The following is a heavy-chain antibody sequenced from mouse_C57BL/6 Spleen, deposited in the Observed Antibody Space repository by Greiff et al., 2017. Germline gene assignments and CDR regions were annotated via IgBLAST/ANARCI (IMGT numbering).Heavy chain of an antibody. V-gene: IGHV1-82*01. CDR3: AREGSWGY. J-gene: IGHJ2*01. Sequence: QVQLQQSGPGLVKPGDSVKISCKASGYAFSSSWLNWVKQRPGKGLEWIGRIYPGDGDTNYNGKFKGKATLTADKSSSPAYMQLSSLTSEDSAVYFCAREGSWGYWGQGTTLTVSS. CDR2: IYPGDGDT. CDR1: GYAFSSSW.